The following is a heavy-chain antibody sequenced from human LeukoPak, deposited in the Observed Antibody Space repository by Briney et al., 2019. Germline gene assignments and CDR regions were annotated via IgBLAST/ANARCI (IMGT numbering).Heavy chain of an antibody. V-gene: IGHV4-59*01. J-gene: IGHJ3*02. CDR3: ARGPSYYYDSSGYYLLHAFDI. CDR1: GGSISSYY. D-gene: IGHD3-22*01. Sequence: SETLSLTCTDSGGSISSYYWSWIRQPPGKGLEWNGYIYYSGSTNYNPSLKSRVTISVDTSKNQFSLKLSSVTAADTAVYYCARGPSYYYDSSGYYLLHAFDIWGQGTMVTVSS. CDR2: IYYSGST.